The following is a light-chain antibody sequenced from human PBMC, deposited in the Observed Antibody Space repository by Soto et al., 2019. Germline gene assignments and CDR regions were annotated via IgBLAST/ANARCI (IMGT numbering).Light chain of an antibody. Sequence: DIQLTQSPSFLSASVGDRVTITCRASQGISSYLAWSQQKPGKAPKVLIYAASTLQSGVPSRFSGSGSGTEFTLTISSLQPEDFATSYCQQLNNYPWTFGQGTKVEIK. V-gene: IGKV1-9*01. CDR2: AAS. CDR1: QGISSY. J-gene: IGKJ1*01. CDR3: QQLNNYPWT.